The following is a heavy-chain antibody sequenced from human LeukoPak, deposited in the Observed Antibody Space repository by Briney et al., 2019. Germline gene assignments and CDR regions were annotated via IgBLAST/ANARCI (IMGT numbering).Heavy chain of an antibody. CDR3: AREPGYCSSTSCPGAFDI. V-gene: IGHV3-21*01. CDR2: ISSSSSYI. Sequence: PGGSLRLSCAASGFTFSSYSMNWVRQAPGKGLEWVSSISSSSSYIYYADSVKGRFTISRDNAKNSLYLQMNSLRAEDTAVYYCAREPGYCSSTSCPGAFDIWGQGTMVTVSS. D-gene: IGHD2-2*03. J-gene: IGHJ3*02. CDR1: GFTFSSYS.